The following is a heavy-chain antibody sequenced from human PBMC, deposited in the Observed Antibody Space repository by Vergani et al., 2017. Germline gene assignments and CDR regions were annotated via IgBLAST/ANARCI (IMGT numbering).Heavy chain of an antibody. V-gene: IGHV3-43*01. CDR2: ISWDGGST. D-gene: IGHD6-19*01. Sequence: EVQLVESGGVVVQPGGSLRLSCAASGFTFDDYTMHWVRQATGPGLEWVSLISWDGGSTYYADSVKGRFTISRDNSKNSLYLQRNSLRTEDTALYYCAKEISGWPEYYYYYYGMDVWGQGTTVTVSS. CDR1: GFTFDDYT. J-gene: IGHJ6*02. CDR3: AKEISGWPEYYYYYYGMDV.